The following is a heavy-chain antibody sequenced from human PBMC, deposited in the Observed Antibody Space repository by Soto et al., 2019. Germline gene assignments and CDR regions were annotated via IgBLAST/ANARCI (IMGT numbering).Heavy chain of an antibody. D-gene: IGHD2-15*01. J-gene: IGHJ6*03. Sequence: GESLKISCAASGFTFSSYGMHWVRQAPGKGLEWVAVISYDGSNKYYADSVKGRFTISRDNSKNTLYLQMNSLRAEDTAVYYCAKDLGYCSGGSCYNMDVWGKGTTVTVSS. CDR1: GFTFSSYG. CDR2: ISYDGSNK. V-gene: IGHV3-30*18. CDR3: AKDLGYCSGGSCYNMDV.